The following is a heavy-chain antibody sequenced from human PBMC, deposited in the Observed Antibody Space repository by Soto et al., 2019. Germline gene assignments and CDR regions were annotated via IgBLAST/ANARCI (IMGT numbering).Heavy chain of an antibody. D-gene: IGHD6-19*01. Sequence: SETLSLTCTVSGGSISSYYWSWIRQPPGKGLEWIGYIYYSGSTNYNPSLKSRVTISVDTSKNQFSLKLSSVTAADTAVYYCARARRLDAFDIWGQGTMATVSS. CDR3: ARARRLDAFDI. CDR1: GGSISSYY. CDR2: IYYSGST. J-gene: IGHJ3*02. V-gene: IGHV4-59*01.